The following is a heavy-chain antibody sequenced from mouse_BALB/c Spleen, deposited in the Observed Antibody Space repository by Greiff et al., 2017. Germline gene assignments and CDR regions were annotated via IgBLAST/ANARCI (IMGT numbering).Heavy chain of an antibody. CDR1: GFAFSSYD. D-gene: IGHD3-3*01. J-gene: IGHJ1*01. V-gene: IGHV5-12-1*01. CDR2: ISSGGGST. CDR3: ARHGQTLGYFDV. Sequence: EVMLVESGGGLVKPGGSLKLSCAASGFAFSSYDMSWVRQTPEKRLEWVAYISSGGGSTYYPDTVKGRFTISRDNAKNTLYLQMSSLKSEDTAMYYCARHGQTLGYFDVWGAGTTVTVSS.